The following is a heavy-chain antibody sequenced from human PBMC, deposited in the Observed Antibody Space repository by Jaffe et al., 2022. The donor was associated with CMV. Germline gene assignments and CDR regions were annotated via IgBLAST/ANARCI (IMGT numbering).Heavy chain of an antibody. CDR3: ASNVAVVLFGKYAMDV. D-gene: IGHD2-2*01. Sequence: QVQLAESGGGLVKSGGSLRLSCVASGFTFSDYHMTWIRQAPGKGLEWVSFISSSGSAIFYADSVKGRFTISRDNAKKSVYLQMNSLIAEDTAVYYCASNVAVVLFGKYAMDVWGQGTSVTVSS. CDR1: GFTFSDYH. V-gene: IGHV3-11*01. CDR2: ISSSGSAI. J-gene: IGHJ6*02.